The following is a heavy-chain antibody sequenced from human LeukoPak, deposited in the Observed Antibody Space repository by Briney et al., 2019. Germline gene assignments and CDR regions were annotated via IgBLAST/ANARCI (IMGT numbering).Heavy chain of an antibody. Sequence: GGSLRLSCAASGFTFSTYWMSRVRQAPGKGLQWVVNIKPDGSEKYYVDSVKGRFTISRDNAKNSVDLQMNSLRVEDTAVYYCARGQSWAFDFWGQGTLVTVSS. CDR3: ARGQSWAFDF. CDR1: GFTFSTYW. J-gene: IGHJ4*02. CDR2: IKPDGSEK. D-gene: IGHD1-26*01. V-gene: IGHV3-7*05.